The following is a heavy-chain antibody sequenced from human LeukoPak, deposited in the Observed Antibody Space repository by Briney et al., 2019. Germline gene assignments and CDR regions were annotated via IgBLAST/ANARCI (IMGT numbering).Heavy chain of an antibody. CDR2: INPNSGGT. CDR1: GYTFTGYY. CDR3: ARDPDDYDFWSGYQYYFDY. V-gene: IGHV1-2*02. Sequence: EASVKVSCKASGYTFTGYYMHWVRQAPGQGLEWMGWINPNSGGTNYAQKFQGRVTMTRDTSISTAYMELSRLRSDDTAVYYCARDPDDYDFWSGYQYYFDYWGQGTLVTVSS. D-gene: IGHD3-3*01. J-gene: IGHJ4*02.